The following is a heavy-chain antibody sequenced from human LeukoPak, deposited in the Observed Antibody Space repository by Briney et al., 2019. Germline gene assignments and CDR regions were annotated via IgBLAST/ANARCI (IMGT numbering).Heavy chain of an antibody. V-gene: IGHV3-23*01. J-gene: IGHJ4*02. D-gene: IGHD6-6*01. Sequence: GGSLRLSCVRSGLTLSSYAMSWVRQAPGEGLEWVAAISDSGGSTYYADSVKGRFTISRDNSKNTVYLQMNSLRAEDTAVYYCAKGSSGGRPYYFDYWGEGTLVSVSS. CDR2: ISDSGGST. CDR3: AKGSSGGRPYYFDY. CDR1: GLTLSSYA.